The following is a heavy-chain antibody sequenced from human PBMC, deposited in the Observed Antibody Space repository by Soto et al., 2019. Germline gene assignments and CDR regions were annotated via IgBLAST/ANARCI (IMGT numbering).Heavy chain of an antibody. J-gene: IGHJ4*02. CDR1: GFTFSSYW. Sequence: PGGSLRLSCAASGFTFSSYWMSWVRQAPGKGLVWVANIIQDGGEKYYVDSVKGRFTISRDNAKNSLYLQMNSLRAEDTAVYYCARDRRYGSGSYYTYYFDYWGQGALVTVSS. D-gene: IGHD3-10*01. CDR3: ARDRRYGSGSYYTYYFDY. CDR2: IIQDGGEK. V-gene: IGHV3-7*05.